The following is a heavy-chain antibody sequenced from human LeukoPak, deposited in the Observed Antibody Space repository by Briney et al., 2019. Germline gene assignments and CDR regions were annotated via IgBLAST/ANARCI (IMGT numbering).Heavy chain of an antibody. CDR2: IYYSGST. Sequence: PSETLSLTCTVSGGXLSSYYCSWIRQPPGKGQEWLGHIYYSGSTYYNPSLKSRVTISVDTSKNQFSLKLTSVTAADTAVYDCARDRRAGQSGYWFDPWGQGTLVTVSS. CDR1: GGXLSSYY. V-gene: IGHV4-59*01. CDR3: ARDRRAGQSGYWFDP. D-gene: IGHD3-22*01. J-gene: IGHJ5*02.